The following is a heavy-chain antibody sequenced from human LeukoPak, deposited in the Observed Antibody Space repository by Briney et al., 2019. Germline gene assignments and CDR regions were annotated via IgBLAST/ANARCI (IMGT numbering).Heavy chain of an antibody. V-gene: IGHV4-59*01. J-gene: IGHJ6*03. Sequence: SETLSLTCTVSGGSISSYYWSWIRQPPGKGLEWIGYIYYSGSTNYNPSLKSRVTISVDTSKNQFSLKLSSVTAADTAVYYCASSEVVIPRYYYYYYMDVWGKGTTVTVSS. CDR2: IYYSGST. CDR3: ASSEVVIPRYYYYYYMDV. D-gene: IGHD3-22*01. CDR1: GGSISSYY.